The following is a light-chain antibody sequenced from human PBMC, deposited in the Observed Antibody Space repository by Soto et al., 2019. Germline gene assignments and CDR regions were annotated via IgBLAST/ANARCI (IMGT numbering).Light chain of an antibody. CDR3: QQSYSTPRT. CDR2: VAS. V-gene: IGKV1-39*01. Sequence: DIQMTQSPSSLSASVGDRVTITCRASQTIGTYLNWYQQTPGKAPKLLIYVASSLQSGVPSRFSGRGSGTDFTLTISSLQPEDFATYYCQQSYSTPRTFGQGTKVEIK. CDR1: QTIGTY. J-gene: IGKJ1*01.